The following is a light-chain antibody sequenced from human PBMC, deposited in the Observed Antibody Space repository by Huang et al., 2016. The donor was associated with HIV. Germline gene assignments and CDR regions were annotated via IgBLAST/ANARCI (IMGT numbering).Light chain of an antibody. J-gene: IGKJ5*01. CDR3: QQSYSALSS. CDR2: SAS. Sequence: VSITCRASQSISTYLNWYQQKPGKAPKLLISSASSLHSGVPSRFSGSGSGKDFTLTIKGLQLDDFATYYCQQSYSALSSFGPGTRL. V-gene: IGKV1-39*01. CDR1: QSISTY.